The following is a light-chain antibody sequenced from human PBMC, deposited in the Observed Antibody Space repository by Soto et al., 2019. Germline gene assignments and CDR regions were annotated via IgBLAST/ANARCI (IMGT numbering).Light chain of an antibody. J-gene: IGLJ1*01. CDR3: SAWDNSLNGYV. CDR2: DDR. V-gene: IGLV3-21*02. Sequence: SYELTQPPSVSVAPGQTARITCGGSNIGRKSVHWYQQKPGQAPVVVVYDDRDRPSGIPERFSGSKSGTSASLAISGLQSEDEGDYYCSAWDNSLNGYVFGPGTKVTV. CDR1: NIGRKS.